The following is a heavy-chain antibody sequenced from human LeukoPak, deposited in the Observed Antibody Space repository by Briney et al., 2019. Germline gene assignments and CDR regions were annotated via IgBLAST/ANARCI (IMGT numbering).Heavy chain of an antibody. Sequence: PSETLSLTCTGSSGSISSYYWSWIRQPPGKELEWIRYIYYSGSSNYNPSLKSRVTISVDTSKNQFSLKLTSVTAADSAVYYCARLMNIAAADYWGQGTLVTVSS. V-gene: IGHV4-59*08. J-gene: IGHJ4*02. CDR3: ARLMNIAAADY. CDR1: SGSISSYY. D-gene: IGHD2/OR15-2a*01. CDR2: IYYSGSS.